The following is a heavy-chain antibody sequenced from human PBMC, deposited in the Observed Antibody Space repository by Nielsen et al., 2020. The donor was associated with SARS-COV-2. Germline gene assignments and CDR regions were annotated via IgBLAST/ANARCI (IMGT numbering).Heavy chain of an antibody. D-gene: IGHD6-13*01. CDR2: MNPNSGNT. CDR3: ARGAARVDP. Sequence: ASVKVSCKGSGGTFSSYSVDWVRQATGQGLEWMGWMNPNSGNTGYAQKFQGRVTMTRNTSISTAYMELSSLRSEDTAVYYCARGAARVDPWGQGTLVTVSS. V-gene: IGHV1-8*02. J-gene: IGHJ5*02. CDR1: GGTFSSYS.